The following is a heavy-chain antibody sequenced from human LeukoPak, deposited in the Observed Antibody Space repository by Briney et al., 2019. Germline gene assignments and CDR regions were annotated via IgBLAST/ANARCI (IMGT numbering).Heavy chain of an antibody. J-gene: IGHJ4*02. V-gene: IGHV4-59*02. CDR2: IYYSGST. Sequence: SETLSLTCTVSGGSVSSYYWSWIRQPPGKGLEWIGYIYYSGSTMYNSSLKSRVTISVDTSKSHFSLKLTSVTAADTAVYYCARYNGGWPYYFDYWGQGRLVTVSS. CDR3: ARYNGGWPYYFDY. CDR1: GGSVSSYY. D-gene: IGHD6-19*01.